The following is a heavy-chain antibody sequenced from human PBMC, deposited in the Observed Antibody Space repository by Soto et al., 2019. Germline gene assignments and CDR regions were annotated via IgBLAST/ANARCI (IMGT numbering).Heavy chain of an antibody. V-gene: IGHV3-23*01. CDR3: AKCLAAAGTYYGMDV. CDR1: RFTFNTYA. CDR2: ISGSGGCT. D-gene: IGHD6-13*01. J-gene: IGHJ6*02. Sequence: GGSLRLSCAASRFTFNTYAMSWVRQAPGKGLEWVSGISGSGGCTYYADSVKGRFTISRDNSKNMLYLQMNSLRAEDTALYYCAKCLAAAGTYYGMDVWGQGTTVTVSS.